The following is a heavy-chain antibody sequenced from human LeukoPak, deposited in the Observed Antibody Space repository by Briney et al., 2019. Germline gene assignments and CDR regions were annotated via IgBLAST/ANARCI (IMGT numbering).Heavy chain of an antibody. Sequence: GGSLGLSCAASGFSVSSNYMSWVRQAPGKGLEWIGRIKCKTDGETTNYAEPVRGRFTISRDDSKSAVYLQMNSLKIEDTAVYYCTTDLGTYYHGSQRLIPIDYWGQGTLVTVSS. CDR2: IKCKTDGETT. D-gene: IGHD3-10*01. J-gene: IGHJ4*02. CDR1: GFSVSSNY. V-gene: IGHV3-15*01. CDR3: TTDLGTYYHGSQRLIPIDY.